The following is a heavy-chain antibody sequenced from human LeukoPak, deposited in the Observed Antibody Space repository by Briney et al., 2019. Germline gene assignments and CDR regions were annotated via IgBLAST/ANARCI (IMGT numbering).Heavy chain of an antibody. Sequence: SVKVSCKASGGTFSSYAISWVRQAPGQGLEWMGGIIPIFGTANYAQKFQGRVTITADKSASTAYMELSSLRSEETAVYYCARETIVVVPAAPDVWGKGTTVTVSS. CDR1: GGTFSSYA. CDR2: IIPIFGTA. CDR3: ARETIVVVPAAPDV. D-gene: IGHD2-2*01. V-gene: IGHV1-69*06. J-gene: IGHJ6*04.